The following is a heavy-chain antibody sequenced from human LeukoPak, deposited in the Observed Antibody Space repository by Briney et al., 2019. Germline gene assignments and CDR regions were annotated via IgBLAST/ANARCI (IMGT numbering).Heavy chain of an antibody. Sequence: ASVKVSCKASGGTFSSYAISWVRQAPGQGLEWMGGIIPIFGTANYAQKFQGRVTITADESTSTAYMELSSLRSEDTAVYYCARDRRWYYDILTGYYPLDYWGQGTLVTVSS. J-gene: IGHJ4*02. V-gene: IGHV1-69*13. CDR3: ARDRRWYYDILTGYYPLDY. D-gene: IGHD3-9*01. CDR2: IIPIFGTA. CDR1: GGTFSSYA.